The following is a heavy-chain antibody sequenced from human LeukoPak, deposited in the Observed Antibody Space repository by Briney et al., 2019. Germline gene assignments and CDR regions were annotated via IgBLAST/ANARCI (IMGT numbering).Heavy chain of an antibody. CDR2: IYPGDSDT. J-gene: IGHJ3*01. CDR3: AGHSFDTVDAFDV. Sequence: GESLKISFQASGFRFTNYWIGWVRQMPGKGLEWMGIIYPGDSDTRYSPSFQGQVTISADKSSSTAYLQWRSLKASDTAMYYCAGHSFDTVDAFDVWGQGTIVIVSA. CDR1: GFRFTNYW. D-gene: IGHD2-2*02. V-gene: IGHV5-51*01.